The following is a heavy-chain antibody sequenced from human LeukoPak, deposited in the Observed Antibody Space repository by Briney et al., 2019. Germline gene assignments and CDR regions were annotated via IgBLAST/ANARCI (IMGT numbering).Heavy chain of an antibody. V-gene: IGHV1-8*01. D-gene: IGHD2-2*01. J-gene: IGHJ4*02. CDR2: TSPNSGDT. CDR1: GSTFTSND. CDR3: ARGPPSWGYDY. Sequence: ASVKVSCKASGSTFTSNDLNWERQATGQRPEWMGWTSPNSGDTGYAQKFQDRVTMTRNTSISTAYMELSSLRSDDTAVYYCARGPPSWGYDYWGPGTLVTVSS.